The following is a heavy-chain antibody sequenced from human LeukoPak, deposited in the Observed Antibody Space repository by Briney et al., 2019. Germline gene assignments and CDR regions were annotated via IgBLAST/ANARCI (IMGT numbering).Heavy chain of an antibody. D-gene: IGHD2-8*01. Sequence: GGSLRLSCAASGFTFSDYYMSWIRQAPGKGLEWVSYISSSGSTIYYADSVEGRFTISRDNAKNSLYLQLNSLRAEDTAVYYCARVCTWNYVDYWGQGTLVTVSS. CDR3: ARVCTWNYVDY. V-gene: IGHV3-11*01. CDR2: ISSSGSTI. CDR1: GFTFSDYY. J-gene: IGHJ4*02.